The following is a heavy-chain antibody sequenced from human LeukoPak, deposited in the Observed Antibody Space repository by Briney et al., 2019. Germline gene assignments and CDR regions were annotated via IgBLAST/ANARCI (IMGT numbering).Heavy chain of an antibody. CDR3: ARSTNYGPFDY. J-gene: IGHJ4*02. CDR1: GFTLSSYS. D-gene: IGHD3-16*01. Sequence: GRSLRLSCAASGFTLSSYSMNWVRQAPGKGLEWVSSITSSSSYIYYADSVKGRFTISRDNAKDSLYLQMNTLRAEDTAVYYCARSTNYGPFDYWGQGTLVTVSS. V-gene: IGHV3-21*01. CDR2: ITSSSSYI.